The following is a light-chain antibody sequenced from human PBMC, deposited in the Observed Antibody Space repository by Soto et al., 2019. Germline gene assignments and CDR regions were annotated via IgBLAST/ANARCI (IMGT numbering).Light chain of an antibody. CDR3: CSYAGSPYV. V-gene: IGLV2-11*01. Sequence: QSALTQPRSVSGSPGQPVTISCTGASSDVGAYNYVSWYQQHPGKAPKLMIYDVSTRPSGVPDRFSGSKSGTTASLTISGLQAEDEADYYCCSYAGSPYVFGTGTKVTVL. J-gene: IGLJ1*01. CDR1: SSDVGAYNY. CDR2: DVS.